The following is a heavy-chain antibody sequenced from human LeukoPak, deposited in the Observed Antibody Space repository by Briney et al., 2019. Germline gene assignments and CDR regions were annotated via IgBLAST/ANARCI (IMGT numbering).Heavy chain of an antibody. CDR2: ISSSSSYI. J-gene: IGHJ4*02. V-gene: IGHV3-21*01. CDR3: ARMRENYYDSSGYYPPDY. Sequence: GGSLRLSCAASGFTFSSYSMNWVRQAPGKGLEWVSSISSSSSYIYYADSVKGRFTISRDNAKNSLYLQMNSLRAEDTAVYYCARMRENYYDSSGYYPPDYWGQGTLVTVSS. D-gene: IGHD3-22*01. CDR1: GFTFSSYS.